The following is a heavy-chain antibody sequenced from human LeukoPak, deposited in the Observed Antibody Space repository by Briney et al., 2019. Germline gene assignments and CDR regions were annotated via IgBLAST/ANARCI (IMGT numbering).Heavy chain of an antibody. J-gene: IGHJ1*01. CDR3: ASSPYYGSGSYPTEYFQH. CDR1: GYTFTSYD. Sequence: ASVKVSCKASGYTFTSYDINWVRQATGQGLEWMGWMNPNSGNTGYAQKFQGRVTITRNTSISTAYMELSSLRSEDTAVYYCASSPYYGSGSYPTEYFQHWGQGTLVTVSS. V-gene: IGHV1-8*03. D-gene: IGHD3-10*01. CDR2: MNPNSGNT.